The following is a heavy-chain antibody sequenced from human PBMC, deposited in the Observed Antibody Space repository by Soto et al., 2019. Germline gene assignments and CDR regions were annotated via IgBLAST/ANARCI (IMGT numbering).Heavy chain of an antibody. J-gene: IGHJ4*02. CDR1: GFTLSTYW. CDR3: ARGSRGSSYGYFFDY. V-gene: IGHV3-7*05. Sequence: GGSLRLSCAASGFTLSTYWMSWVRQAPGKGLEWVANIKQDGSEKFYVDSVKGRFTISRDNGKNSLYLQMNSLRDDDTAVYYCARGSRGSSYGYFFDYWGQGTLVTVSS. CDR2: IKQDGSEK. D-gene: IGHD5-18*01.